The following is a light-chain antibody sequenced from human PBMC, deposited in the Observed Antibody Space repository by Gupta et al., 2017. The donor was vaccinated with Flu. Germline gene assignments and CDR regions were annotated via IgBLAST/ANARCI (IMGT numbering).Light chain of an antibody. CDR3: QVWDSSTGRRV. Sequence: SYVLTQTPSVSVAPGQTARFTCGGDDIITKSVHWYQQKPGQAPVLVVYDDRARPSGIPERFSGSNSGNPATLTITKVEAGDEADYYCQVWDSSTGRRVFGGGTKLTVL. V-gene: IGLV3-21*02. CDR1: DIITKS. CDR2: DDR. J-gene: IGLJ3*02.